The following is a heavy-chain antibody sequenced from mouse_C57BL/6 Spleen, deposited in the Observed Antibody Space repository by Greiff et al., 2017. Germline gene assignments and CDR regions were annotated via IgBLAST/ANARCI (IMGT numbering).Heavy chain of an antibody. J-gene: IGHJ1*03. CDR1: GYTFTSYW. V-gene: IGHV1-52*01. CDR3: ARVGYGSSYLYFDV. CDR2: IDPADSET. D-gene: IGHD1-1*01. Sequence: VQLQQSGAELVRPGSSVKMSCKASGYTFTSYWMHWVKQRPIQGLEWIGTIDPADSETHYNQKFKDKATLNVDKSSSTSYMQLSSLTSADSAVSYCARVGYGSSYLYFDVWGTGTTVTVSS.